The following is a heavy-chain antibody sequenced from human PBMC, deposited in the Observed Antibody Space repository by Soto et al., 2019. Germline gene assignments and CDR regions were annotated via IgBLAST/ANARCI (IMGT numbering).Heavy chain of an antibody. Sequence: QVQLAQSGAEVKKPGASITVSCKASGYSFSTNGVSWVRQAPGQGLEWMGWISANTGDTLYAEKFEDRITLTADTTTTTAYMELRSLRPDDTATYFCATDKGDFTFGPWGQGTLITVSS. CDR2: ISANTGDT. D-gene: IGHD3-3*01. CDR1: GYSFSTNG. V-gene: IGHV1-18*04. J-gene: IGHJ5*02. CDR3: ATDKGDFTFGP.